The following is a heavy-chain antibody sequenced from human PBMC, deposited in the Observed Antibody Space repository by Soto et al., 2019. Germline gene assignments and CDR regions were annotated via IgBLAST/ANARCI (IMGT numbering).Heavy chain of an antibody. Sequence: GASVKVSCKASGYTFTSYGISWVRQAPGQGLEWMGWISAYNGNTNYAQKLQGRVTMTTDTSTSTAYMELRSLRSDDTAVYYCATGRHSYDFWSGLVDWGQGTLVTVSS. D-gene: IGHD3-3*01. V-gene: IGHV1-18*01. CDR3: ATGRHSYDFWSGLVD. CDR1: GYTFTSYG. CDR2: ISAYNGNT. J-gene: IGHJ4*02.